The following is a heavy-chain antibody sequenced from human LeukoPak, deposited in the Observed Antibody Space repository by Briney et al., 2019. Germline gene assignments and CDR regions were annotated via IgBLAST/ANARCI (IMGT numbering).Heavy chain of an antibody. CDR3: GKTAMDYYYYYYMDV. J-gene: IGHJ6*03. D-gene: IGHD5-18*01. V-gene: IGHV3-21*01. CDR2: ISSSSSYI. CDR1: GFTFSSYC. Sequence: PGGSLRLSCAASGFTFSSYCMDWVRQTPGKGLEWVSSISSSSSYIYYADSVKGRFTISRDNAKNSLYLQMNSLRAEDTAVYYCGKTAMDYYYYYYMDVWGKGTTVTISS.